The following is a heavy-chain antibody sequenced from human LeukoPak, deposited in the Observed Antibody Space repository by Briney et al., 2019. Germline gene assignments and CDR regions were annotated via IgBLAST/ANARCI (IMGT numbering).Heavy chain of an antibody. Sequence: PSQTLSLTCTVSGGSISSGGYYWSWIRQHPGKGLEWIGYTYYSGSTYYNPSLKSRVTISVDTSKNQFSLKLSSVTAADTAVYYCARDGVVGAADAFDIWGQGTMVTVSS. J-gene: IGHJ3*02. CDR1: GGSISSGGYY. CDR2: TYYSGST. CDR3: ARDGVVGAADAFDI. V-gene: IGHV4-31*03. D-gene: IGHD1-26*01.